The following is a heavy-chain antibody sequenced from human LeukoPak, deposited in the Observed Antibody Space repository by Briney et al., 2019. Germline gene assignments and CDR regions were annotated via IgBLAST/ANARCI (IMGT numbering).Heavy chain of an antibody. Sequence: GGSLRLSCVVSGFTFSNYWMSWVRQAPGKGLEWVANIKQDGSEKYYVDSVKGRFTISRDNAKNSLYLQMNSLRAEDTAVYYCARDWGYYDFWSGYYQYFDYWGQGTLVTVSS. D-gene: IGHD3-3*01. CDR1: GFTFSNYW. CDR3: ARDWGYYDFWSGYYQYFDY. V-gene: IGHV3-7*01. J-gene: IGHJ4*02. CDR2: IKQDGSEK.